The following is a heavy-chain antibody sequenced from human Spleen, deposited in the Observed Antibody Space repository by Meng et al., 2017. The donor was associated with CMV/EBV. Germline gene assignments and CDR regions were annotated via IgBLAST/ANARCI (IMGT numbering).Heavy chain of an antibody. J-gene: IGHJ4*02. CDR2: IYSGGST. Sequence: GESLKISCAASGFTVSSNYMSWVRQAPGKGLEWVSVIYSGGSTYYADSVKGRFTISRDNSKNTLYLQMNSLRAEDTAVYYCARGGGMSDYWGQGTLVTVSS. CDR3: ARGGGMSDY. CDR1: GFTVSSNY. V-gene: IGHV3-53*01. D-gene: IGHD1-26*01.